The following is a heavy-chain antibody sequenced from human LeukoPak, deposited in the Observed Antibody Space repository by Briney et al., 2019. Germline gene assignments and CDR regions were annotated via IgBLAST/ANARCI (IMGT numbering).Heavy chain of an antibody. D-gene: IGHD6-13*01. CDR3: AKDNHRIAAMDY. J-gene: IGHJ4*02. Sequence: GGSLRLSCAASGFTFSSYGMHWVRQAPGKGLEWVAFIRYDGSNKYYADSVKGRFTVSRDNSKNTLYLQMNSLRAEDTAVYYCAKDNHRIAAMDYWGQGTLVTVSS. CDR1: GFTFSSYG. CDR2: IRYDGSNK. V-gene: IGHV3-30*02.